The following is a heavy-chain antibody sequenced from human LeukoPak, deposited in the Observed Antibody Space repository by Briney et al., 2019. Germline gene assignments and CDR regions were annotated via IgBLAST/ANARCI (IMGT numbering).Heavy chain of an antibody. V-gene: IGHV3-11*04. J-gene: IGHJ4*02. Sequence: GGSLRLSCAASGFTFSDYYMSWIRQAPGKGLEWVSYISSSGSTIYYADSVKGRFTISRDNSRNTLYLQMNSLRAEDTAVYYCARSQTYYYDSSGFAPFDYWGQGTLVTVSS. CDR3: ARSQTYYYDSSGFAPFDY. CDR2: ISSSGSTI. D-gene: IGHD3-22*01. CDR1: GFTFSDYY.